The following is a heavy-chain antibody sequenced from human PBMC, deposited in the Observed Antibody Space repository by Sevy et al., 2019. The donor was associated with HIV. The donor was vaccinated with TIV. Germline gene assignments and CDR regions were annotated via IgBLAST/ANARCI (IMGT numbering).Heavy chain of an antibody. V-gene: IGHV4-59*01. CDR2: IYKSGTT. Sequence: SETLSLRCTVSGDSITSSYWSWIRQPPGKGLEWLGYIYKSGTTNYNPSLKSRATISVDTSKNHFSLKLTAVTAADTAVYYCARPHTIFGLVRGFYFDNWGQGTLVTVSS. J-gene: IGHJ4*02. CDR1: GDSITSSY. D-gene: IGHD3-3*01. CDR3: ARPHTIFGLVRGFYFDN.